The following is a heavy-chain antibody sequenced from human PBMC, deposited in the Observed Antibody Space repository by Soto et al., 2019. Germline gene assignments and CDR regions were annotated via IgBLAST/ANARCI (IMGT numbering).Heavy chain of an antibody. J-gene: IGHJ4*02. CDR1: GGSISSGGYY. CDR2: IYYSGST. Sequence: PSETLSLTCTVSGGSISSGGYYWSWIRQHPGEGLEWIGYIYYSGSTYYNPSLKSRVTISVDTSKNQFSLKLSSVTAADTAVYYCARGRYQNFDYWGQGTLVTVSS. V-gene: IGHV4-31*03. D-gene: IGHD2-2*01. CDR3: ARGRYQNFDY.